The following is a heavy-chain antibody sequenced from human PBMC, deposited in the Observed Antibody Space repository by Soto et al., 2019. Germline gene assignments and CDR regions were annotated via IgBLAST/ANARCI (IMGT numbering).Heavy chain of an antibody. Sequence: GGSLRLSCAASGFTFSKYAMSWVRQAPGKGLEWVSGISGPGGSTYYADSVKGRFTISRDNSKNTLYLQMNSLRAEDTAVYYCAFFGGIVVLPAAPYFWGQGSQVPGSS. CDR2: ISGPGGST. D-gene: IGHD2-2*01. CDR3: AFFGGIVVLPAAPYF. V-gene: IGHV3-23*01. CDR1: GFTFSKYA. J-gene: IGHJ1*01.